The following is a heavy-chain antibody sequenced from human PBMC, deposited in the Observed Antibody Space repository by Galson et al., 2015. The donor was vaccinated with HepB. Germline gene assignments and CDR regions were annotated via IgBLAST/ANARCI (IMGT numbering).Heavy chain of an antibody. Sequence: SLRLSCAASGFTFSTYAMHWVRQAPGKGLEWVAVISYDGSNKYYADSVKGRVTISRDNSKNTLYLQMNSLRAEDTAVYYCAREDSGSYYVFDYWGQGTLVTVSS. V-gene: IGHV3-30-3*01. J-gene: IGHJ4*02. CDR3: AREDSGSYYVFDY. CDR1: GFTFSTYA. CDR2: ISYDGSNK. D-gene: IGHD1-26*01.